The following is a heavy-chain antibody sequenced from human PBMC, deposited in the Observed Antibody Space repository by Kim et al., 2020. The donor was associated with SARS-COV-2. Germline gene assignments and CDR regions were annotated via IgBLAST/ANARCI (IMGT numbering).Heavy chain of an antibody. CDR1: GGSISSYY. CDR3: ARASRVGGDPPLLDY. CDR2: IYYSGST. D-gene: IGHD2-21*01. V-gene: IGHV4-59*01. Sequence: SETLSLTCTVSGGSISSYYWSWIRQPPGKGLEWIGYIYYSGSTNYNPSLKSRVTISVDTSKNQFSLKLSSVTAADTAVYYCARASRVGGDPPLLDYWGQGTLVTVSS. J-gene: IGHJ4*02.